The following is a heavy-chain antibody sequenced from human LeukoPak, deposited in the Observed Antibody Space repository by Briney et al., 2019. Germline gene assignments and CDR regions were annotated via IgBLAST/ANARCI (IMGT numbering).Heavy chain of an antibody. CDR3: ALEDGDTPFGAFDV. CDR1: GFTFSSYG. J-gene: IGHJ3*01. Sequence: GGSLRLSCAASGFTFSSYGIHWVRQAPGKGLEWVTVIWYDGSKRYYADSVMGRFTISRDNSKNTLYLQMNSLTAEDTAVYYCALEDGDTPFGAFDVWGQGTMVTVSS. CDR2: IWYDGSKR. V-gene: IGHV3-33*01. D-gene: IGHD3-10*01.